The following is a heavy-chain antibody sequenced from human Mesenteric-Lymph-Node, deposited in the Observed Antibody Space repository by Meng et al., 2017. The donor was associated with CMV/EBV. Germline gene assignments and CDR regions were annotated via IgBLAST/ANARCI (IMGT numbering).Heavy chain of an antibody. Sequence: ASVKVSCKASGYTFTSYDINWVRQATGQGLEWMGWMNPNSGNTGYAQKFQGRVTMTRDTSISTAYMEVTRLTSDDTAVYYCARGGDRGEEDFWGQGTLVTVSS. CDR3: ARGGDRGEEDF. CDR1: GYTFTSYD. D-gene: IGHD2-21*01. V-gene: IGHV1-8*02. J-gene: IGHJ4*02. CDR2: MNPNSGNT.